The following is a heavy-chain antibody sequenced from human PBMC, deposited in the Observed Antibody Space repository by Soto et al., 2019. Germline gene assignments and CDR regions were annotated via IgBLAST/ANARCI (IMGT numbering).Heavy chain of an antibody. J-gene: IGHJ5*02. D-gene: IGHD2-15*01. CDR1: GGTFNTYS. CDR2: IIPIFGTA. Sequence: GASVKVSCKDSGGTFNTYSMFWVRQAPGQGLEWMGGIIPIFGTANYAQKFQGRVTITADESTSTAYMELSSLRSEDTAVYYCAREIPYCSGGSCYSNNWFDPWGQRTLVTVSS. CDR3: AREIPYCSGGSCYSNNWFDP. V-gene: IGHV1-69*13.